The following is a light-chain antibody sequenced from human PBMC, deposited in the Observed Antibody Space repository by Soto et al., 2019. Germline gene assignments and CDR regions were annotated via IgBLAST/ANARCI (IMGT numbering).Light chain of an antibody. CDR2: KAA. CDR1: QSVSTW. CDR3: QPYESYPLS. J-gene: IGKJ4*01. V-gene: IGKV1-5*03. Sequence: DIQMTQSPSTLSASVGDRVSIACRASQSVSTWLAWYQQKPGKAPKLLIYKAATLESGVPSRFSGSGSGTEFPLNISGMQPADFAPYFCQPYESYPLSFRGGTKVDIK.